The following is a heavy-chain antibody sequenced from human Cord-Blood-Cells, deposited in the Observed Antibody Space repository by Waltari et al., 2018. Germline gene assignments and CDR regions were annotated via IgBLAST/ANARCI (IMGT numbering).Heavy chain of an antibody. Sequence: QVQLQQWGAGLLKPSETLSLTCAVYGGSFSGYYWSWIRQPPGKGLEWIGEINHSGSTNYNPSLKSRVNISGDTSKNQFSLKLSSVTAADTAVYYCARSQGLRYYYYMDVWGKGTTVTVSS. CDR1: GGSFSGYY. V-gene: IGHV4-34*01. CDR2: INHSGST. D-gene: IGHD4-17*01. J-gene: IGHJ6*03. CDR3: ARSQGLRYYYYMDV.